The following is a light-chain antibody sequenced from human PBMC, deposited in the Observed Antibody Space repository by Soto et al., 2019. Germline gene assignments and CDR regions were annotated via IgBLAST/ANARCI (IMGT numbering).Light chain of an antibody. V-gene: IGKV3-20*01. Sequence: EIVLTQSPGTLSLSPGERATLSCRASHSLSSSSLAWYQQKPGQAPRLLVYGVSNRATGIPDRFSGSGSGTDFTLTISRLEPEDFAVYSCHQYGSSPRTFGQGTKVEIK. CDR1: HSLSSSS. J-gene: IGKJ1*01. CDR2: GVS. CDR3: HQYGSSPRT.